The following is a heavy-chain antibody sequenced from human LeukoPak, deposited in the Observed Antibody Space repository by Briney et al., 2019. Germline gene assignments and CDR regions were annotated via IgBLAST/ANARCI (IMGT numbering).Heavy chain of an antibody. J-gene: IGHJ5*02. V-gene: IGHV3-11*04. CDR3: ARVSYYYDSSGYYWFDP. CDR1: GFTFSDYY. D-gene: IGHD3-22*01. Sequence: GGSLRLSCAASGFTFSDYYMSWIRQAPGKGLEWVSYISSSGSTIYYADSVKGRSTISRDNAKNSLYLQMNSLRAEDTTVYYFARVSYYYDSSGYYWFDPWGQGTLVTVSS. CDR2: ISSSGSTI.